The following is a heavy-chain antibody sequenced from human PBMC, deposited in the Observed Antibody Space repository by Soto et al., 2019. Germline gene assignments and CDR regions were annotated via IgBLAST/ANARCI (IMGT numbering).Heavy chain of an antibody. J-gene: IGHJ4*02. V-gene: IGHV3-33*01. Sequence: GGSLRLSCAASGFTCSSYGMHWVRQAPGKGLEWVAVIWYDGSNKYYADSVKGRFTISRDNSKNTLYLQMNSLRAEDTAVYYCARDKIVVVPKGYFDYWGQGTQVTVSS. CDR2: IWYDGSNK. CDR3: ARDKIVVVPKGYFDY. CDR1: GFTCSSYG. D-gene: IGHD2-2*01.